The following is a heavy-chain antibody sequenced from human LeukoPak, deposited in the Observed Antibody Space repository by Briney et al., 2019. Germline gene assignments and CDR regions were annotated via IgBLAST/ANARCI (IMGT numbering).Heavy chain of an antibody. CDR1: GFTFSSYA. D-gene: IGHD6-6*01. V-gene: IGHV3-23*01. CDR3: AKWIAAPPNGGY. CDR2: ISGSGGST. Sequence: GGSLRLSCAASGFTFSSYAMSWVRQAPGKGLEWVSAISGSGGSTYYADSVKGRFTISRDNSKNTLYLQMNGLRAEDTAVYYCAKWIAAPPNGGYWGQGTLVTVSS. J-gene: IGHJ4*02.